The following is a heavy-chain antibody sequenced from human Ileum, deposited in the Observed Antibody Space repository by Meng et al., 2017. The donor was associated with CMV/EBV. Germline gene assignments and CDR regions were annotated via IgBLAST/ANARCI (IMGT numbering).Heavy chain of an antibody. V-gene: IGHV2-5*01. D-gene: IGHD3-3*01. J-gene: IGHJ4*02. CDR1: GFSLSTSGVG. CDR3: AHTVNYDFWTGLFDY. Sequence: QSTLKEAGPTLVKPTQTLTLTCTFSGFSLSTSGVGVGWIRQPPGKALEWLALIYWNAEVRYSPSLKNRLTITQDTSTNQVVLTMTNMDPVDTATYYCAHTVNYDFWTGLFDYWGQGTLVTVSS. CDR2: IYWNAEV.